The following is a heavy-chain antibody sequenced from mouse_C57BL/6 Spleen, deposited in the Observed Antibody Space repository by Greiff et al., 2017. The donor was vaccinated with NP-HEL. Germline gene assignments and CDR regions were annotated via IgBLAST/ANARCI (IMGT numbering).Heavy chain of an antibody. Sequence: EVMLVESGGGLVKPGGSLKLSCAASGFTFSDYGMHWVRQAPEKGLEWVAYISSGSSTIYYADTVKGRFTISRDNAKNTLFLQMTSLRSEDTAMYYCARMGVYGNYGEGAMDYWGQGTSVTVSS. D-gene: IGHD2-1*01. CDR2: ISSGSSTI. CDR1: GFTFSDYG. CDR3: ARMGVYGNYGEGAMDY. J-gene: IGHJ4*01. V-gene: IGHV5-17*01.